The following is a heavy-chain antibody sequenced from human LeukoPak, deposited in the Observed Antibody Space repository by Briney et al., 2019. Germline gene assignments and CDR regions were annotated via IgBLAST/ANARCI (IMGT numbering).Heavy chain of an antibody. CDR1: GFTFSSYE. J-gene: IGHJ6*03. Sequence: PRGSLRLSCAASGFTFSSYEMNWVRQAPGKGREWVSYISSSGSTIYYADSVKGRFTISRDNAKNSLYLQMNSLRAEDTAVYYCARGDDYGDYRYYYYMDVWGKGTTVTVSS. V-gene: IGHV3-48*03. CDR2: ISSSGSTI. D-gene: IGHD4-17*01. CDR3: ARGDDYGDYRYYYYMDV.